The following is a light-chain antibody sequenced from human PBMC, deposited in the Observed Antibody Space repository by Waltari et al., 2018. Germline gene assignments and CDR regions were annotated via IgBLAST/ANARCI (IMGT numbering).Light chain of an antibody. Sequence: EIVMTQSPATLSVSPGERATLSCRASQSISNNLAWYQQKPGQAPRLLFYHASTRATVIPARFSGSGSGTEFTLTITSLQSEDFAVYYCHQYNNWPPMYTFGQGTKLEIK. CDR1: QSISNN. V-gene: IGKV3-15*01. J-gene: IGKJ2*01. CDR2: HAS. CDR3: HQYNNWPPMYT.